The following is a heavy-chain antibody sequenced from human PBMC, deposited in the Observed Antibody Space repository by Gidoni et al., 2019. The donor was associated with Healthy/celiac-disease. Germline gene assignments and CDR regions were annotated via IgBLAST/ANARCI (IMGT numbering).Heavy chain of an antibody. CDR1: GYTFTGYY. D-gene: IGHD2-21*02. CDR3: ARDGREGGNSGPPDF. J-gene: IGHJ4*02. CDR2: INPNSGGT. Sequence: QVQLVQSGAEVKKPGASVKVSCKASGYTFTGYYMHWVRQAPGQGLEWMGWINPNSGGTNYAQKFHGRVTLTRDTSISTAYMELSRLRSDDTAVYYCARDGREGGNSGPPDFWGQGSLVTVSS. V-gene: IGHV1-2*02.